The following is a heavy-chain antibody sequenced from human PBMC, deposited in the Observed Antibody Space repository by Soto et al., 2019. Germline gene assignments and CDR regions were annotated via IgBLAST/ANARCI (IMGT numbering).Heavy chain of an antibody. D-gene: IGHD6-13*01. CDR3: ARGRGSTRSSWYAY. CDR2: INHSGST. J-gene: IGHJ4*02. Sequence: SETLSLTCAVYGGSFSGYYWSWIRQPPGKGLEWIGEINHSGSTNYNPSLKSRVTISVDTSKNQFSLKLSSVTAADTAVYYCARGRGSTRSSWYAYWGQGTLVTVSS. CDR1: GGSFSGYY. V-gene: IGHV4-34*01.